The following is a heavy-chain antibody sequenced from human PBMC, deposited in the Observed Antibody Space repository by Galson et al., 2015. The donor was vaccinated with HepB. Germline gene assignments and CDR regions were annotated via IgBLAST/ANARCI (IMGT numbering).Heavy chain of an antibody. CDR1: GFTFSSYA. V-gene: IGHV3-23*01. CDR2: ISGTGGGT. D-gene: IGHD6-13*01. CDR3: AKEGIAAAGRRVDD. J-gene: IGHJ4*02. Sequence: SLRLSCAASGFTFSSYAMSWVRQAPGKGLEWVSAISGTGGGTYYVDSVKGRFTISRDNSKNTLYLHMNSLRAEDTAIYYCAKEGIAAAGRRVDDWGQGTLVTVSS.